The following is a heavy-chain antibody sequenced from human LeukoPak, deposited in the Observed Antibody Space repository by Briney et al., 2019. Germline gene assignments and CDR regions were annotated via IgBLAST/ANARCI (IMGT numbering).Heavy chain of an antibody. V-gene: IGHV3-7*01. CDR3: ARGSVSSSWYAGDAFDI. J-gene: IGHJ3*02. CDR2: IKQDGSEK. D-gene: IGHD6-13*01. Sequence: GGSLRLSCAASGFTLSSYWMSWVRQAPGQGLQWVASIKQDGSEKYYVDSVKGRFTMSRDNAKNSLYLQMNSLRAEDTAVYYCARGSVSSSWYAGDAFDIWGQGTMVTVSS. CDR1: GFTLSSYW.